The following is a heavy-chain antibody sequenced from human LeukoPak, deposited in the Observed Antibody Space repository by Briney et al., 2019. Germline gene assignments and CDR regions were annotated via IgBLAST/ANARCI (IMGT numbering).Heavy chain of an antibody. CDR2: IIPIFGTA. CDR1: GGTFSSYA. D-gene: IGHD4-23*01. CDR3: ARGTTVVTPGAFDI. J-gene: IGHJ3*02. V-gene: IGHV1-69*13. Sequence: PGASVKVSCKASGGTFSSYAISWVRQAPGQGLEWMGGIIPIFGTANYAQKFQGRVTITADESTSTAYMELGSLRSEDTAVYYCARGTTVVTPGAFDIWGQGTMVTVSS.